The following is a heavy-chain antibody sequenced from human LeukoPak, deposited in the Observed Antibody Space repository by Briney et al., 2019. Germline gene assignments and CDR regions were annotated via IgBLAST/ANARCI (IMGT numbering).Heavy chain of an antibody. Sequence: GGSLRLSCAASGFTVSSNYMSWVRQAPGKGLEWVSVIYSGGSTYYADSVKGRFTISRDNSKNTLYLQMNSLRAEDTAVYYCARVERGATRDYYYYMDVWGKGTTVTVSS. V-gene: IGHV3-53*01. D-gene: IGHD1-26*01. J-gene: IGHJ6*03. CDR1: GFTVSSNY. CDR2: IYSGGST. CDR3: ARVERGATRDYYYYMDV.